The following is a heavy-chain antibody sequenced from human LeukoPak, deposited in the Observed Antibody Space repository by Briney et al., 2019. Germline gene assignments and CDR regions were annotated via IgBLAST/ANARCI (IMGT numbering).Heavy chain of an antibody. J-gene: IGHJ4*02. D-gene: IGHD3-22*01. V-gene: IGHV1-69*05. CDR1: GGTFSSYA. CDR2: IIPIFGTA. CDR3: ASRPKYYYDSHLDY. Sequence: ASVKVSCKASGGTFSSYAISWVRQAPGQGLEWMGGIIPIFGTANYAQKFQGRVTITTDESTSTAYMELSSLRSEDTAVYYCASRPKYYYDSHLDYWGQGTLVTVSS.